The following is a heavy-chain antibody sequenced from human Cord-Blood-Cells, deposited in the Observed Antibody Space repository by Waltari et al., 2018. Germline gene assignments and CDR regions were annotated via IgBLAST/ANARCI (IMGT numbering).Heavy chain of an antibody. CDR1: GFTFSRYW. V-gene: IGHV3-74*01. CDR2: INSDGSST. J-gene: IGHJ3*02. Sequence: EVQLVESGGGLVQPGGSLRLSCAASGFTFSRYWLHWVRQAPGKGLVWVSRINSDGSSTSYADSVKGRFTISRDNAKNTLYLQMNSLRAEDTAVYYCARTYSGSSKYAFDIWGQGTMVTVSS. CDR3: ARTYSGSSKYAFDI. D-gene: IGHD1-26*01.